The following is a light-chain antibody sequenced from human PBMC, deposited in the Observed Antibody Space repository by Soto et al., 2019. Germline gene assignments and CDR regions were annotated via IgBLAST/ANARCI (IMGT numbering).Light chain of an antibody. CDR2: DAS. Sequence: EIVLTQSPATLSLSPGERATLSCRASQSVSSYLAWYQQKPGQAPRLLIYDASNRATGIPARFSGSGSGTDFTLTISSLEPEDFGVYYCQQRSNWPRWTFGQGTKVEIK. V-gene: IGKV3-11*01. J-gene: IGKJ1*01. CDR1: QSVSSY. CDR3: QQRSNWPRWT.